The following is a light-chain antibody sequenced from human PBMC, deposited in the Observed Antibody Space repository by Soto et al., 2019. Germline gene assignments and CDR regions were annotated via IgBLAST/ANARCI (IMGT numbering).Light chain of an antibody. J-gene: IGKJ1*01. CDR1: QSVSSN. CDR3: QQSYNSPQT. CDR2: AAS. Sequence: MTQSPATLSVSPGERATLSCRASQSVSSNLAWYQLKPGKPPRLLIYAASSLQSGVPSRFSGSGSGTDFTLTITSLQPEDFATYSCQQSYNSPQTFGQGTKVEIK. V-gene: IGKV1-39*01.